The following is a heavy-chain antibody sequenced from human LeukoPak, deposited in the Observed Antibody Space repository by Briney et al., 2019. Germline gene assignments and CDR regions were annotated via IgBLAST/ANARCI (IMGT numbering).Heavy chain of an antibody. V-gene: IGHV3-53*05. CDR1: GFTVSSNY. CDR3: ARDDSTAEYYLDY. J-gene: IGHJ4*02. Sequence: PGGSLRLSCAASGFTVSSNYMSWVRQAPGKGLEWVSVIYSGGSTYYADSVKGRFTISRDNSKNTLYLQMNSLRAEDTAVYYCARDDSTAEYYLDYWGQGTLVTVSS. CDR2: IYSGGST. D-gene: IGHD4-11*01.